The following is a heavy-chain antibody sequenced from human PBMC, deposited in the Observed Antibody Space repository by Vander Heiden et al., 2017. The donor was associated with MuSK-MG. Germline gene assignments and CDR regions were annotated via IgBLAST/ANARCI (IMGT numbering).Heavy chain of an antibody. D-gene: IGHD4-17*01. CDR3: ARDIFSGDYDLDY. CDR1: GFTFSSYV. CDR2: IWYDGINK. V-gene: IGHV3-33*01. J-gene: IGHJ4*02. Sequence: QVQLVESGGGVVQPGRSRRLPCAASGFTFSSYVMHWVRQAPGKGLEWVAVIWYDGINKYYADSVKGRFTISRDNSKNTLYLQMNSLRAEDTAVYYCARDIFSGDYDLDYWGQGTLVTVSS.